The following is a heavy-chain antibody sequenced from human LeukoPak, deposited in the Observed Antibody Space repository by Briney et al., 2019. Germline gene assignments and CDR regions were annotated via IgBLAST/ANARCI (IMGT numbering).Heavy chain of an antibody. CDR2: IYYNGNT. D-gene: IGHD2-2*01. CDR1: GDSISSSSYY. V-gene: IGHV4-39*01. Sequence: SETLSLTCTVSGDSISSSSYYWVWIRQPPGKGLEWIGSIYYNGNTYYNPSLKSRVTISVDTSKNQFSLRLSSVTAADTAVYYCARDICPSTSCHYFDDWGKGTLVTVSS. CDR3: ARDICPSTSCHYFDD. J-gene: IGHJ4*02.